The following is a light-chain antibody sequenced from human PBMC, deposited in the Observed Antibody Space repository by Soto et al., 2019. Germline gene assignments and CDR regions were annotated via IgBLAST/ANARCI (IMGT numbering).Light chain of an antibody. V-gene: IGLV2-8*01. J-gene: IGLJ1*01. CDR1: SSDVGGSDY. Sequence: QSVLTQPPSASGSPGQSVTISCTGTSSDVGGSDYVSWYQHHPGKAPKLMIYDVSKRPSGVPDRFSGSKSGTMASLTVSGLEADDEAYYYCISHVGHSNVFGTGTKLTVL. CDR2: DVS. CDR3: ISHVGHSNV.